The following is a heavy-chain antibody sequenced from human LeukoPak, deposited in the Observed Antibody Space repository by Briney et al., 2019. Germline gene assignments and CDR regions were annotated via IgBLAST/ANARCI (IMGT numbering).Heavy chain of an antibody. D-gene: IGHD2-21*02. Sequence: GESLKISCKGSGYIFSTYCIVWVRQMPGKGLEWMGIICPADSDITYSPSFQGQVTISADKSTSTAYLQWSSLKASDTAMYYCARRAYCGGDCTSAYYDYFAMDVWGQGTTVTVSS. CDR1: GYIFSTYC. V-gene: IGHV5-51*01. CDR3: ARRAYCGGDCTSAYYDYFAMDV. J-gene: IGHJ6*02. CDR2: ICPADSDI.